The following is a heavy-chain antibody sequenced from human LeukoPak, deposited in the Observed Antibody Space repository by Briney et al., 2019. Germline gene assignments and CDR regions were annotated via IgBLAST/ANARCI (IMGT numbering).Heavy chain of an antibody. V-gene: IGHV3-53*01. CDR3: ARAYGGYYFDY. Sequence: RGSLRLSSAASGFTVSGTYVTWVRQAPGKGLGWVSVNYSGGNTYYADSVKGRFTISRDNSKNTLYLQMNSLRAEDTAVYYCARAYGGYYFDYWGQGTLVTVSS. CDR1: GFTVSGTY. J-gene: IGHJ4*02. D-gene: IGHD4/OR15-4a*01. CDR2: NYSGGNT.